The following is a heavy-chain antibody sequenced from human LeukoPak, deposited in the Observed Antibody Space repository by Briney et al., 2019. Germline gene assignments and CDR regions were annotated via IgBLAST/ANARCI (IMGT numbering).Heavy chain of an antibody. Sequence: SETLSLTCTVSGASISSYYWSWIRQPPGKGLEWIGYIYYSGIINYNPSLKSRVTMSVDASKNQLSLKLSSVTAADTAVYYCARLGVAGTSWFDPWGQGTLVTVSS. V-gene: IGHV4-59*08. D-gene: IGHD6-19*01. CDR3: ARLGVAGTSWFDP. CDR1: GASISSYY. J-gene: IGHJ5*02. CDR2: IYYSGII.